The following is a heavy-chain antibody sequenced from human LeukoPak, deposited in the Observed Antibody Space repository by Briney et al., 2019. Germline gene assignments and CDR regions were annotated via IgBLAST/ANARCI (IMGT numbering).Heavy chain of an antibody. V-gene: IGHV4-61*02. CDR3: ARERSGWFGACFDY. J-gene: IGHJ4*02. CDR2: IYTSGST. CDR1: GGSISSGSYY. Sequence: SETLSLTCTVSGGSISSGSYYWSWIRQPAGKGLEWIGRIYTSGSTNYNPSLKSRVTISVDTSKNQFSLKLSSVTAADTAVYYCARERSGWFGACFDYWGQGTLVTVSS. D-gene: IGHD6-19*01.